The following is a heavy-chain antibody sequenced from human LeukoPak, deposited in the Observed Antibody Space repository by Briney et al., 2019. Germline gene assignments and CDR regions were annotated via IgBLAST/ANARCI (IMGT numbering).Heavy chain of an antibody. Sequence: EGSLRLSCAGSGFTFSNYWMSWVRQAPGKGLEWVANIKENGSEKYYVDSLKGRITISRDNAKNSLYLQMNSLRAEDTAVYYCARRGTVTCHWGQGTLVTVSS. V-gene: IGHV3-7*02. CDR2: IKENGSEK. D-gene: IGHD4-17*01. J-gene: IGHJ4*02. CDR3: ARRGTVTCH. CDR1: GFTFSNYW.